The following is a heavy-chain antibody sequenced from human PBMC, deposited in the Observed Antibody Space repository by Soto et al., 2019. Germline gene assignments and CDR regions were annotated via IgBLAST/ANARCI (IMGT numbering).Heavy chain of an antibody. D-gene: IGHD1-26*01. CDR1: GYIFTTYW. Sequence: PGESLKISCKGSGYIFTTYWIGWVRQMPGKGLEWMGIIYPGDSNSRYSPSFQGQVTISADKSISTAYLQWSSLKASDTAMYYCARRGGSYLTWFDPWGQGTLVTVSS. J-gene: IGHJ5*02. CDR2: IYPGDSNS. CDR3: ARRGGSYLTWFDP. V-gene: IGHV5-51*01.